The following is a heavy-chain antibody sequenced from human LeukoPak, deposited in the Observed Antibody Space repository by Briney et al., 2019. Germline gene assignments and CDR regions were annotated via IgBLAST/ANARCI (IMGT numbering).Heavy chain of an antibody. D-gene: IGHD6-19*01. CDR3: ARGGGVWLVQDY. J-gene: IGHJ4*02. CDR2: IYYSGST. V-gene: IGHV4-59*01. Sequence: SETLSLTRTVSGGSISSYYWSWIRQPPGKGLEWIGYIYYSGSTNYNPSLKSRVTISVDTSKNQFSLKLSSVTAADTAVYYCARGGGVWLVQDYWGQGTLVTVSS. CDR1: GGSISSYY.